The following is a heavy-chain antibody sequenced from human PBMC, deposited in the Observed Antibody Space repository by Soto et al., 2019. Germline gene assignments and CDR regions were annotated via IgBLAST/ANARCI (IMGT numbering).Heavy chain of an antibody. Sequence: QVQLVQSGAEVKKPGSSVKVSCKASGGTFSSYAISWVRQAPGQGLEWMGGIIPIFGTANYAQKFQGRVTITADESTSTAYMELGSLRSEDTAVYYCARSRGGDYDYGGYWFDPWDQGTLVTVSS. V-gene: IGHV1-69*12. D-gene: IGHD4-17*01. CDR3: ARSRGGDYDYGGYWFDP. J-gene: IGHJ5*02. CDR2: IIPIFGTA. CDR1: GGTFSSYA.